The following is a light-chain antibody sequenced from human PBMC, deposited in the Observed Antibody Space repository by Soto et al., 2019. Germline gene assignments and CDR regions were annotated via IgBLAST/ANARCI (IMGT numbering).Light chain of an antibody. CDR3: HQYGSSPLT. J-gene: IGKJ4*01. CDR2: DAS. CDR1: QSVSSNY. Sequence: EIVLTQSPGTLSLSPGERATLSCRASQSVSSNYIAWYQQTPGQAPRFLIYDASIRATGIPDRFSGSGSGTDFTLTISRLAPEDFAVYYCHQYGSSPLTFGGGTKVEIK. V-gene: IGKV3-20*01.